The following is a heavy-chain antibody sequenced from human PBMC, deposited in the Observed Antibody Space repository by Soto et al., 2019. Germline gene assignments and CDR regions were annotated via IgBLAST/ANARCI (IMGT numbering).Heavy chain of an antibody. J-gene: IGHJ6*02. CDR3: ARHVAVSTISWGTYCMDV. D-gene: IGHD6-19*01. CDR2: INSDGSNT. V-gene: IGHV3-74*01. Sequence: EVQLVESGGGLVQPGGSLRLSCAASGFTFSSYWMHWVRQAPGEGLVWVSRINSDGSNTTYADSVKGRFTTSRDNAKNTLFLQMNSLRGDDTAVYYCARHVAVSTISWGTYCMDVWGQGTTVTVSS. CDR1: GFTFSSYW.